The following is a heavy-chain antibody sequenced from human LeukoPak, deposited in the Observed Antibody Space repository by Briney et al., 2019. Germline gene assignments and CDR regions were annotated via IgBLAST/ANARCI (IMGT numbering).Heavy chain of an antibody. Sequence: SVKVSCKASGGTFSNYVFSWVRQAPGQGLEWMGAIIPLFRISNYAQKFQGRVTITADESTSTVYMELSSLKSDDTAVYYCASDGQVGGVVSALRWLDPWDQGTLATVSS. CDR3: ASDGQVGGVVSALRWLDP. V-gene: IGHV1-69*01. J-gene: IGHJ5*02. D-gene: IGHD2-21*01. CDR2: IIPLFRIS. CDR1: GGTFSNYV.